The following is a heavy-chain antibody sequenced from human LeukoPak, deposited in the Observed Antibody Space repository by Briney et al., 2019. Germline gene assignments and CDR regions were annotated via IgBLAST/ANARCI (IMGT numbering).Heavy chain of an antibody. CDR2: ISDSGGNT. CDR3: ARHRSSWLIDY. J-gene: IGHJ4*02. D-gene: IGHD6-6*01. Sequence: GGSLRLSCAASGFTLNTYAMSWVRQAPWERLQWVSGISDSGGNTYYADSVRGRFTISRDNSKNTLYLQMNSLRAEDTAVYYCARHRSSWLIDYWGQGTLVTVSS. V-gene: IGHV3-23*01. CDR1: GFTLNTYA.